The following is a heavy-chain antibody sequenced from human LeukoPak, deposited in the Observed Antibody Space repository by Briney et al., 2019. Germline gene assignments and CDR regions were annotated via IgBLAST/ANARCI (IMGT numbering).Heavy chain of an antibody. CDR1: GFTFSSYS. V-gene: IGHV3-21*01. Sequence: PGGSLRLSCAASGFTFSSYSMNWVRQAPGKGLEWVSSISSSSSYIYYADSVKGRFTISRDNAKNSLYLQMNSLRAEDTAVYYCARAPSHYYDSRQTQYYFDYWGQGTLVTVSS. CDR3: ARAPSHYYDSRQTQYYFDY. D-gene: IGHD3-22*01. J-gene: IGHJ4*02. CDR2: ISSSSSYI.